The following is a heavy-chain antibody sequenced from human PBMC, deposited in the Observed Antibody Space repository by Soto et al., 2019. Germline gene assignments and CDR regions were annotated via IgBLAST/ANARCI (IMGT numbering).Heavy chain of an antibody. V-gene: IGHV3-7*01. CDR1: GFTFSSYW. D-gene: IGHD3-3*01. CDR2: IKQDGSEK. CDR3: ARHVLSLDWLLNFDY. J-gene: IGHJ4*02. Sequence: GGSLRLSCAASGFTFSSYWMSWVRQAPGKGLEWVANIKQDGSEKYHVDSLKGRFTISRDNAKNSLYLQMNSLRAEDTAVYYCARHVLSLDWLLNFDYWGQGTLVTVSS.